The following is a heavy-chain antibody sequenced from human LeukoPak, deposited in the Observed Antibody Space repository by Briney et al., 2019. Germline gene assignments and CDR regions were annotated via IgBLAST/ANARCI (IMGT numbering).Heavy chain of an antibody. Sequence: SETLSLTCTVSGYSISSGYYWGWIRQPPGKGLEWIGEIYHSGSTNYNPSLKSRVTISVDKSKNQFSLKLSSVTAADTAVYYCARVSYYDSSGYYSLDYWGQGTLVTVSS. J-gene: IGHJ4*02. CDR3: ARVSYYDSSGYYSLDY. CDR1: GYSISSGYY. D-gene: IGHD3-22*01. CDR2: IYHSGST. V-gene: IGHV4-38-2*02.